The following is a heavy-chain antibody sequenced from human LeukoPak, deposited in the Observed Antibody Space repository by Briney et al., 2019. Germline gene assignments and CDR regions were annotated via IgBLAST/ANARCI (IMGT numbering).Heavy chain of an antibody. CDR2: IYHSGST. Sequence: SETLSLTCTVSGYSITSDYYWGWIRQPPGKGLEWIGSIYHSGSTYYNPSLKSRVTISVDTSKDQFSLKLSSVTAADTAVYYCAREGKITMVRGVIRYYYMDVWGKGTTVTISS. CDR1: GYSITSDYY. V-gene: IGHV4-38-2*02. J-gene: IGHJ6*03. CDR3: AREGKITMVRGVIRYYYMDV. D-gene: IGHD3-10*01.